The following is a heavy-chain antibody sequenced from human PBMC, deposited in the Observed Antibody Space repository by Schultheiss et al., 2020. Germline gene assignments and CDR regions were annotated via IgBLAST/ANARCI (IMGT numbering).Heavy chain of an antibody. D-gene: IGHD3-3*01. CDR1: GGSISSGSYY. J-gene: IGHJ6*04. V-gene: IGHV4-61*02. CDR3: ARDLYSSYDFWSGYLRMGRFYYYGMDV. Sequence: SETLSLTCTVSGGSISSGSYYWSWIRQPAGKGLEWIGRIYTSGSTNYNPSLKSRVTISVDTSKNQFSLKLSSVTAADTAVYYCARDLYSSYDFWSGYLRMGRFYYYGMDVWGEGTTVTVSS. CDR2: IYTSGST.